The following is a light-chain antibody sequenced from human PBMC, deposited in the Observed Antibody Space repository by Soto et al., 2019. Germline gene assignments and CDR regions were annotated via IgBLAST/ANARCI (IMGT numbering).Light chain of an antibody. J-gene: IGKJ1*01. Sequence: DILLTQSPASLSLFPGERATLSCRASQRLSGYIAWYQQKPGQAPRLVIYDVSTRAFGVPARFSGSGSGTEFTLTISNLEPEDFAVYHCQQRGSPTWTFGEGTKLEIK. CDR2: DVS. V-gene: IGKV3-11*01. CDR1: QRLSGY. CDR3: QQRGSPTWT.